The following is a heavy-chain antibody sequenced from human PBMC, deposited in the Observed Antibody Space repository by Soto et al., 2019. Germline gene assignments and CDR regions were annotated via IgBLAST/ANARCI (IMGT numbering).Heavy chain of an antibody. Sequence: ASVKVSCKASGYTFTSYDINWVRQATGQGLEWMGWMNPNSGNTGYVQKFQGRVTMTRNTSIGTAYMELSSLRSEDTAVYYCARGGLRLRKGPDPRIDYWGQGTLVTVSS. V-gene: IGHV1-8*01. J-gene: IGHJ4*02. CDR1: GYTFTSYD. CDR2: MNPNSGNT. CDR3: ARGGLRLRKGPDPRIDY. D-gene: IGHD4-17*01.